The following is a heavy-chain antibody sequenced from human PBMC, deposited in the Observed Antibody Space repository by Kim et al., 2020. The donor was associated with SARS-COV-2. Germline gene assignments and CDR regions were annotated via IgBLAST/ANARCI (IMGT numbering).Heavy chain of an antibody. V-gene: IGHV4-34*01. CDR2: INHSGST. Sequence: SETLSLTCAVYGGSFSGYYWSWIRQPPGKGLEWIGEINHSGSTNYNPSLKSRVTISVDTSKNQFSLKLSSVTAADTAVYYCATEGLGYCSSTSCYVAGHDAFDIWGQGTMVTVSS. CDR3: ATEGLGYCSSTSCYVAGHDAFDI. D-gene: IGHD2-2*01. J-gene: IGHJ3*02. CDR1: GGSFSGYY.